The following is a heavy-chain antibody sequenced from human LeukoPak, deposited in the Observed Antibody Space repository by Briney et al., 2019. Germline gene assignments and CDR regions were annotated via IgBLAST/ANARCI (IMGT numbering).Heavy chain of an antibody. D-gene: IGHD6-19*01. CDR2: INPDIGGT. J-gene: IGHJ4*02. CDR3: ARDQAVGGTFSFVPDY. Sequence: ASVKVSCKASGYTFTGYFMHWVRQAPGQGLEWMGWINPDIGGTNYAQKFQGRVTMTRDTSISTACMELSSLRSDDTAAYYCARDQAVGGTFSFVPDYWGQGTLVTVSS. CDR1: GYTFTGYF. V-gene: IGHV1-2*02.